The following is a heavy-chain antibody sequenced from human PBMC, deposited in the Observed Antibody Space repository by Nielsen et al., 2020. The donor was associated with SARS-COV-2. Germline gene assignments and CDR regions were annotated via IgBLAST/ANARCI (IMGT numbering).Heavy chain of an antibody. D-gene: IGHD1-26*01. CDR3: ARHSQRDLLLDS. CDR1: AGSISTYY. Sequence: SETLSLTCTVSAGSISTYYWSWIRQPPGKGLEWIGYIYYSGTTKYNPSLKSRVTISLDTSKNQFSLRLNSVTAADTAVYYCARHSQRDLLLDSWGQGTLVTVSP. CDR2: IYYSGTT. J-gene: IGHJ4*02. V-gene: IGHV4-59*08.